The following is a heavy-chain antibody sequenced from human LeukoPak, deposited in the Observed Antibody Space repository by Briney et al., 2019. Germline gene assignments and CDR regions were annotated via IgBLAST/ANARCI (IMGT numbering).Heavy chain of an antibody. CDR1: SGSISSSSYY. J-gene: IGHJ2*01. Sequence: PSETLSLTCTVPSGSISSSSYYWGWIRQPPGKGLEWIGSSYYSGSTYYTPSLKSRVTISVDASKNQFSLKLSSVTAADTAVYFCARLVTINTVTTARYWYFDLWGRGTLVTVSS. V-gene: IGHV4-39*01. CDR3: ARLVTINTVTTARYWYFDL. CDR2: SYYSGST. D-gene: IGHD4-17*01.